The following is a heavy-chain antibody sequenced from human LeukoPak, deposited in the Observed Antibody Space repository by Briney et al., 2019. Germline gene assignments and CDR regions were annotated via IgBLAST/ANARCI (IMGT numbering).Heavy chain of an antibody. D-gene: IGHD6-13*01. CDR3: ARDEVAGVYYFDY. V-gene: IGHV1-46*01. Sequence: ASVKVSCKASGYTFTRHYIHWVRQAPGHGLEWMGLISPGGGSTSYAQKFQGRVIMTGDTSTGTVYMELSSLRSEDTALYYCARDEVAGVYYFDYWGQGTLVTVSS. CDR2: ISPGGGST. CDR1: GYTFTRHY. J-gene: IGHJ4*02.